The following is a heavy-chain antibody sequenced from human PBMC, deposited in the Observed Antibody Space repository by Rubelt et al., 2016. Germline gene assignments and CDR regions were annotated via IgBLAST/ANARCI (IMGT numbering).Heavy chain of an antibody. CDR1: GGSISSYY. D-gene: IGHD3/OR15-3a*01. V-gene: IGHV4-59*01. CDR3: ARGVSTSWTFWFDP. J-gene: IGHJ5*02. CDR2: IYYSGST. Sequence: QVQLQESGPGLVKPSETLSLTCTVSGGSISSYYWSWIRQPPGKGLEWIGNIYYSGSTNYTPSLTSRVTISVDTSKNQCSRELTSVTAADTAVYYGARGVSTSWTFWFDPWGQGTLVTVSS.